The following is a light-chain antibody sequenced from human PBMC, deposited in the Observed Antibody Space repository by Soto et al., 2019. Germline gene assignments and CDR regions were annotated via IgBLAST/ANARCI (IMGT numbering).Light chain of an antibody. CDR1: QSISAS. J-gene: IGKJ1*01. CDR2: HAS. Sequence: DIQMTQSPSTLSASVGDRATITCRATQSISASLAWYQQKPGEAPKVLIYHASNLQSGVPSRFSGSGSGTEFTLTISSLQPDDFATYYCQQYNSYSFGQGTKVDI. CDR3: QQYNSYS. V-gene: IGKV1-5*01.